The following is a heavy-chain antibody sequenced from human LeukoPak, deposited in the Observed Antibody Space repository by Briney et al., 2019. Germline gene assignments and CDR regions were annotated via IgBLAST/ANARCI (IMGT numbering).Heavy chain of an antibody. V-gene: IGHV4-4*07. CDR1: GGSISSYY. J-gene: IGHJ4*02. CDR2: IYTSGST. D-gene: IGHD5-12*01. Sequence: PSETLSLTCTVSGGSISSYYWSWIRQPAGKGLEWIGRIYTSGSTNYNPSLKSRVTMSVDTSKNQFSLKLSSVTAADTAVYYCASLASSYDGHYFDYWGQGTLVTVSS. CDR3: ASLASSYDGHYFDY.